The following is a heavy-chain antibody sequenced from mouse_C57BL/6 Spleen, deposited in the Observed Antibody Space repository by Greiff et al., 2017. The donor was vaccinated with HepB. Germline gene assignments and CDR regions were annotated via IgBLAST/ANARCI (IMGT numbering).Heavy chain of an antibody. Sequence: EVKLEESGPGLVKPSQSLSLTCSVTGYSITSGYYWNWIRQFPGNKLEWMGYISYDGSNNYNPSLKNRISITRDTSKNQFFLKLNSVTTEDTATYYCARAHSNYEGYYFDYWGQGTTLTVSS. CDR3: ARAHSNYEGYYFDY. D-gene: IGHD2-5*01. CDR1: GYSITSGYY. CDR2: ISYDGSN. V-gene: IGHV3-6*01. J-gene: IGHJ2*01.